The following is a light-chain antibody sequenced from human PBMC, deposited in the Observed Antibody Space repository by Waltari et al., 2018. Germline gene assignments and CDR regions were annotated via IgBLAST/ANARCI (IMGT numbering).Light chain of an antibody. Sequence: DIVMTQSPDSLAVSLGERATINCKSSQNILYSSNNKNYKNYLAWYQQKPGQPPKLLSNWATTRESEVPDRFSGSGSGTDFTLTISSLQTEDVAVYYCQQHYSAPLTFGGGTKVEIK. J-gene: IGKJ4*01. CDR1: QNILYSSNNKNYKNY. CDR2: WAT. CDR3: QQHYSAPLT. V-gene: IGKV4-1*01.